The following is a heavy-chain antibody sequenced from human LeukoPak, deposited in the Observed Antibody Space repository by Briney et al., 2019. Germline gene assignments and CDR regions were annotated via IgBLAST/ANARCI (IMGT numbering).Heavy chain of an antibody. D-gene: IGHD2-15*01. CDR2: ISSSSSYI. CDR1: GFTFSSYA. Sequence: GGSLRLSCAASGFTFSSYAMSWVRQAPGKGLEWVSSISSSSSYIYYADSVKGRFTISRDNAKNSLYLQMNSLRAEDTAVYYCARYCSGGSCYSYFDYWGQGTLVTVSS. V-gene: IGHV3-21*01. CDR3: ARYCSGGSCYSYFDY. J-gene: IGHJ4*02.